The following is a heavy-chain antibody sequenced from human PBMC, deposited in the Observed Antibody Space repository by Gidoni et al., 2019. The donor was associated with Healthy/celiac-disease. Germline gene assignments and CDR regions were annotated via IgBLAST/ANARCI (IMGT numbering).Heavy chain of an antibody. D-gene: IGHD1-1*01. V-gene: IGHV4-34*01. J-gene: IGHJ3*02. CDR2: INHSGST. CDR1: GGSVSGYY. Sequence: QVQLPQWGAGLLKPSETLSLTCAVYGGSVSGYYWSWIRQPPGQGLAWIGEINHSGSTNYNPSPKSRVTISVDTSKNQFSLKLSSVTAADTAVYYCAREKKNWNGDAFDIWGQGTMVTVSS. CDR3: AREKKNWNGDAFDI.